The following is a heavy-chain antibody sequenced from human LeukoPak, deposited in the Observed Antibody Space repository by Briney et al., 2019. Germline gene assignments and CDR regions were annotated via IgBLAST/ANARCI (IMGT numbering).Heavy chain of an antibody. Sequence: GGSLRLSCVASGFTFSNYSMNWVRQAPGKGLEWVSSISGSNSYIYYADSVRGRFTISRDNSKNTLYLQMNSLRAEDTAVYYCAKALGATLSFDYWGQGTLVTVSS. D-gene: IGHD1-26*01. V-gene: IGHV3-21*01. CDR2: ISGSNSYI. CDR3: AKALGATLSFDY. J-gene: IGHJ4*02. CDR1: GFTFSNYS.